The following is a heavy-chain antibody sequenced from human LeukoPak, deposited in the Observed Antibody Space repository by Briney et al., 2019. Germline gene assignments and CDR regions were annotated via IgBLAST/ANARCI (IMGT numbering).Heavy chain of an antibody. CDR1: GFTFSSYA. CDR3: ARAGSSGWYYFDY. Sequence: GGSLRLSCAASGFTFSSYAMHWVRQAPGKGLEWVAVISYDGSNKYYADSVNGRFTISRDNSKNTLYLQMNSLRAEDTAVYYCARAGSSGWYYFDYWGQGTLVTVSS. J-gene: IGHJ4*02. CDR2: ISYDGSNK. D-gene: IGHD6-19*01. V-gene: IGHV3-30-3*01.